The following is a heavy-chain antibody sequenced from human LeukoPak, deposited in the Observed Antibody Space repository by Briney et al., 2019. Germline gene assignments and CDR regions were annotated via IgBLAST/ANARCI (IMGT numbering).Heavy chain of an antibody. CDR2: IYYSGST. D-gene: IGHD2-15*01. CDR1: GGSISSYY. V-gene: IGHV4-59*12. J-gene: IGHJ3*02. CDR3: AGAATGDAFDI. Sequence: SETLSLTCTVSGGSISSYYWSWIRQPPGKGLEWIGYIYYSGSTNYNPSLKSRVTISVDTSKNQFSLKLSSVTAADTAVYYCAGAATGDAFDIWGQGTMVTVSS.